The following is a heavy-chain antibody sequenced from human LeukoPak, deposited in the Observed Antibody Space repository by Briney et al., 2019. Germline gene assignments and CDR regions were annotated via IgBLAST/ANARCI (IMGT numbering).Heavy chain of an antibody. CDR2: INHSGGST. Sequence: GGSLRLSCAASGFTFSNYAMSWVRQAPGKGLEWVSAINHSGGSTYYADSVKGRFTISRDNSKNTLYLQMNSLRAEDTAVYYCARWGISNDPIDYWGQGTLVTVSS. D-gene: IGHD6-13*01. V-gene: IGHV3-23*01. CDR3: ARWGISNDPIDY. J-gene: IGHJ4*02. CDR1: GFTFSNYA.